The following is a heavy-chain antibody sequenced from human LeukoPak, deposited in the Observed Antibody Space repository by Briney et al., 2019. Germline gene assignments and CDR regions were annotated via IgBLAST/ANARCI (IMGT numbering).Heavy chain of an antibody. Sequence: SETLSLTCTVSGGSISSSSYYWGWIRQPPGKGREWLGRIYYSGSTYHNPFLKSRVTISVDTPKNQYSLKLSSVNAADTAVYYCAGTYGSGSYYKSPFDYWRQPTLVTVCS. CDR1: GGSISSSSYY. J-gene: IGHJ4*02. CDR3: AGTYGSGSYYKSPFDY. CDR2: IYYSGST. D-gene: IGHD3-10*01. V-gene: IGHV4-39*01.